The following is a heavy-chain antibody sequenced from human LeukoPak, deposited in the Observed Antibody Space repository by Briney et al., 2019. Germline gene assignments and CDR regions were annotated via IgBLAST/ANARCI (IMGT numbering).Heavy chain of an antibody. V-gene: IGHV3-7*01. CDR2: IKQDGSEK. CDR1: GFTFSSYW. Sequence: PGGSLRLSCAASGFTFSSYWMSWVRQAPGKGLEWVANIKQDGSEKYYVDSVEGRFTISRDNAKNSLYLQMNSLRAEDTAVYYCAREGSPYGDYFDYWGQGTLVTVSS. CDR3: AREGSPYGDYFDY. D-gene: IGHD4-17*01. J-gene: IGHJ4*02.